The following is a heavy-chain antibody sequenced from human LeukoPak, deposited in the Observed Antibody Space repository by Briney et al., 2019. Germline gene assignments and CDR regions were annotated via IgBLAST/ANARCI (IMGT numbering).Heavy chain of an antibody. CDR3: ARDHPYGSGSYDFDH. V-gene: IGHV3-21*01. Sequence: GGSLRLSCAASGFTFSSYAMNWVRQAPGKGLEWVSSISSSSSYIYYADSVKGRFTISRDNAKNSLYLQMNSLRAEDTAVYYCARDHPYGSGSYDFDHWGQGTLVTVSS. D-gene: IGHD3-10*01. J-gene: IGHJ4*02. CDR2: ISSSSSYI. CDR1: GFTFSSYA.